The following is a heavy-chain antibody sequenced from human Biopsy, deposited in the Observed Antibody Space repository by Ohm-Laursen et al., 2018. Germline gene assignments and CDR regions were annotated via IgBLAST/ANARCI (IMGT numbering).Heavy chain of an antibody. Sequence: SVRLSCTAPGFTFENYAMNWVRQAPGKGLEWVSGISWNSGSVVYADSVKGRFTISRDNAKNSLYLQMHSLRAEDTAFYYCAKASGYSSGWPIDYWGQGNLVTVSS. V-gene: IGHV3-9*01. CDR3: AKASGYSSGWPIDY. CDR1: GFTFENYA. J-gene: IGHJ4*02. CDR2: ISWNSGSV. D-gene: IGHD6-19*01.